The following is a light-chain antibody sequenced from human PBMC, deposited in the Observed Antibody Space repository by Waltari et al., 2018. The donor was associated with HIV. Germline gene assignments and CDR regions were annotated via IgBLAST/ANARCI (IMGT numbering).Light chain of an antibody. V-gene: IGKV1-5*03. Sequence: DIQMTQSPSTLSASVGDSVKITCRATQSVRTSLAWYQQKHGRSPKLLIYKASTLETEVPSRFSGSGSGTEFNLTISGLLSVDFATYYCQQYEGDTRTFGQGTTVELK. CDR3: QQYEGDTRT. J-gene: IGKJ1*01. CDR1: QSVRTS. CDR2: KAS.